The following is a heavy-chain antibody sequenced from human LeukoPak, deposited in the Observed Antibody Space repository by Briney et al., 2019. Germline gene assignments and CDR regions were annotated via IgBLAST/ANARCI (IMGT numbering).Heavy chain of an antibody. CDR1: GYSFTGYY. CDR3: ARVSSPLQYNWFDP. D-gene: IGHD1-14*01. Sequence: EASVTVSFKASGYSFTGYYIHWVRQAPGQGLEWMGRISPNSGGTNYAQKFQGRVTMTRDTSISTAYMEVSRLRSDDTAVYYCARVSSPLQYNWFDPWGQGTLITVSS. V-gene: IGHV1-2*06. J-gene: IGHJ5*02. CDR2: ISPNSGGT.